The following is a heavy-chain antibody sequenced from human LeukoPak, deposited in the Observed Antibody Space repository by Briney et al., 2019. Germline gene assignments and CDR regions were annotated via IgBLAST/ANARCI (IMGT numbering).Heavy chain of an antibody. Sequence: PGGSLRLSCVASGFSFNNYAMNWVRQAPGKGLEWVSSIVKSGDYDFYADSVKGRFTISRDNSKNSLYLQMNTLRAEDTAMYYCVRGGSGYYYTWGQGTLVTVSS. J-gene: IGHJ5*02. V-gene: IGHV3-21*01. CDR2: IVKSGDYD. CDR3: VRGGSGYYYT. CDR1: GFSFNNYA. D-gene: IGHD3-22*01.